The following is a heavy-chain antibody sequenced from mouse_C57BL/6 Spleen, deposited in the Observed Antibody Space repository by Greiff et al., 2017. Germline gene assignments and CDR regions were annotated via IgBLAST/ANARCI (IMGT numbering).Heavy chain of an antibody. CDR2: ISDGGSYT. J-gene: IGHJ2*01. D-gene: IGHD4-1*01. CDR3: AREETVYYFDY. V-gene: IGHV5-4*01. Sequence: EVKLVESGGGLVKPGGSLKLSCAASGFTFSSYAMSWVRQTPEKRLEWVATISDGGSYTYYPDNVKGRFTISRDNAKNNLYLQMSHLKSEDTAMYYCAREETVYYFDYWGQGTTLTVSS. CDR1: GFTFSSYA.